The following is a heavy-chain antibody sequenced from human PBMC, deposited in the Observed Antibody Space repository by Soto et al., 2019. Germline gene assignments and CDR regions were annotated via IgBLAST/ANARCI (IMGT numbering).Heavy chain of an antibody. Sequence: ASSEGSCKASGYSFTDYHIHWVRQAPGQGLEWLGRINPKSGGTSTAQKFQGWVTMTTDTSISTASMELTRLTSDDTAIYYCARGDSTDCSNGVCSFFYNHDMDVWGQGTLVTVSS. V-gene: IGHV1-2*04. D-gene: IGHD2-8*01. CDR2: INPKSGGT. CDR1: GYSFTDYH. CDR3: ARGDSTDCSNGVCSFFYNHDMDV. J-gene: IGHJ4*02.